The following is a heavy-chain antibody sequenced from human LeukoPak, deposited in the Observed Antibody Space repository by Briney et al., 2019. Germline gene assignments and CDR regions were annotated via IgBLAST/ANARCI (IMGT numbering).Heavy chain of an antibody. V-gene: IGHV1-18*01. Sequence: ASVKVSCKASGYTFTSYGISWVRQAPGQGLEWMGWISAYNGNTNYAQKLQGRVTMTTDTSTSTAYVELRSLRSDDTAVYYCARDRGRQQLVREFDYWGQGTLVTVSS. J-gene: IGHJ4*02. CDR3: ARDRGRQQLVREFDY. D-gene: IGHD6-13*01. CDR1: GYTFTSYG. CDR2: ISAYNGNT.